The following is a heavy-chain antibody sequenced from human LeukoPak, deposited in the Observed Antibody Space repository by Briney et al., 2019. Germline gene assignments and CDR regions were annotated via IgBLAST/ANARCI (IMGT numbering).Heavy chain of an antibody. Sequence: PGGSLRLSCAASGFTFSSYAMSWVRQAPGKGLEWVSAISGSGGSTYYADSVKGRFTISRDNSKNTLYLQMNSLRAEDTAVYYCAKSNYYYDSTPYDYWGQGTLVTVSS. D-gene: IGHD3-22*01. J-gene: IGHJ4*02. CDR3: AKSNYYYDSTPYDY. V-gene: IGHV3-23*01. CDR1: GFTFSSYA. CDR2: ISGSGGST.